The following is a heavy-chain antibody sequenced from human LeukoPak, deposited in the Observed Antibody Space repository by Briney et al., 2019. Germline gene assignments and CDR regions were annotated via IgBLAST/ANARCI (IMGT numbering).Heavy chain of an antibody. CDR1: GFTFSSYG. Sequence: PGGSLRLSCAASGFTFSSYGMSWVRQAPGKGLEWVSAISGSGGSTYYADSVKGRFTISRDNAKNSLYLQMNSLRAEDTAVYYCAREGRYCGGDCYSLVYYYYMDVWGKGTTVTVSS. J-gene: IGHJ6*03. D-gene: IGHD2-21*02. CDR2: ISGSGGST. V-gene: IGHV3-23*01. CDR3: AREGRYCGGDCYSLVYYYYMDV.